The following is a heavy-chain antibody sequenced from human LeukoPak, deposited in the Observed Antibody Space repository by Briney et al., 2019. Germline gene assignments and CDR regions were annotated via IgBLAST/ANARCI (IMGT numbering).Heavy chain of an antibody. CDR2: IYYRGST. J-gene: IGHJ5*02. CDR3: ARQDYDILTGYPNWFDP. Sequence: SETLSLTCTVSGGSISSSSYYWGWIRQPPGTGLEWIVSIYYRGSTYYNPSLKSRVTISVDTSKNQFSLKLSSVTAADTAVYYCARQDYDILTGYPNWFDPWGQGTLVTVSS. D-gene: IGHD3-9*01. CDR1: GGSISSSSYY. V-gene: IGHV4-39*01.